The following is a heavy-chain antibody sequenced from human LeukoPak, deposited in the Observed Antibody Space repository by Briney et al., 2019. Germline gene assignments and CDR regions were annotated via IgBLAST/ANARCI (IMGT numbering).Heavy chain of an antibody. CDR1: GGSISSYY. CDR3: ARLYSGQPHYGMDV. Sequence: RASETLSLTCTVSGGSISSYYWSWIRQPPGKGLEWIGYIYYSGSTNYNPSLKSRVTISVDTSKNQFSLKVSSVTAADTAVYYCARLYSGQPHYGMDVWGQGTTVTVSS. CDR2: IYYSGST. V-gene: IGHV4-59*08. D-gene: IGHD6-19*01. J-gene: IGHJ6*02.